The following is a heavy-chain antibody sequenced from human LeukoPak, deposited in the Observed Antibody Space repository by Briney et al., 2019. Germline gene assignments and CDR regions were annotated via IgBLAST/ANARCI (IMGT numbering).Heavy chain of an antibody. CDR2: MNPNSGNT. CDR1: GYTFTSYD. V-gene: IGHV1-8*01. J-gene: IGHJ6*03. Sequence: ASVKVSCKASGYTFTSYDINWVRQATGQGLEWMGWMNPNSGNTGYAQKFQGRVTMTRNTSISTAYMELNSLRAEDTAVYYCASTISSSWFYYYYYMDVWGKGTTVTVSS. D-gene: IGHD6-13*01. CDR3: ASTISSSWFYYYYYMDV.